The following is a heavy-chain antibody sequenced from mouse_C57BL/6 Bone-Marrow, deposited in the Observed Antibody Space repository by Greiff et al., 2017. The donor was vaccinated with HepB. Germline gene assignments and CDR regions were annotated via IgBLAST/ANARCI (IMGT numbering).Heavy chain of an antibody. J-gene: IGHJ2*01. CDR3: TLPHFSGSGSGS. D-gene: IGHD1-1*01. V-gene: IGHV6-3*01. CDR1: GFTFSNYW. CDR2: IRLKSDNYAT. Sequence: DVKLVESGGGLVQPGGSMKLSCVASGFTFSNYWMNWVRQSPEKGLEWVAQIRLKSDNYATHYAESVKGRFTISRDDSKSSVYLQMNNSRAEDTGIYYCTLPHFSGSGSGSWGPGTPLTVSS.